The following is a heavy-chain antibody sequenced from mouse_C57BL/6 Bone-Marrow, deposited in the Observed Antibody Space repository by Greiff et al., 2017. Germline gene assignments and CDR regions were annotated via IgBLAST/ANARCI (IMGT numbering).Heavy chain of an antibody. V-gene: IGHV3-6*01. J-gene: IGHJ4*01. Sequence: EVQLLESGPGLVKPSPSLSLTCSATGYSITSGYYWNWIRQFPGNKLEWMGYISYDGSNNYNPSLKNRISITRDTSTNQFFLKLNSLTTEDTATYYCARDPGMDYWGQGTSVTVSS. CDR3: ARDPGMDY. CDR2: ISYDGSN. CDR1: GYSITSGYY.